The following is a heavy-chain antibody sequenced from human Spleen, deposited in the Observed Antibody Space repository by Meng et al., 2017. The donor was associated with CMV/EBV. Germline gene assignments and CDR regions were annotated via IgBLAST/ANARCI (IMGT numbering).Heavy chain of an antibody. CDR1: GFAVSSNY. CDR2: IYTGGST. J-gene: IGHJ4*02. D-gene: IGHD3-10*01. V-gene: IGHV3-53*01. CDR3: ARGEYWPLYFDY. Sequence: GESLKISCAASGFAVSSNYMNWVRQAPGKGLEWVSVIYTGGSTYYADSVKGRFTISRDNSKNTLYLQMNSLRAEDTAVYYCARGEYWPLYFDYWGQGTLVTVSS.